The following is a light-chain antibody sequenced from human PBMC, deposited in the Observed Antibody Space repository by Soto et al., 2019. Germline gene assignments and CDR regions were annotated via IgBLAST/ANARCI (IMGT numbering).Light chain of an antibody. CDR1: QSLLHSDGKTY. J-gene: IGKJ2*01. CDR2: EVS. CDR3: MQSIQLPPT. V-gene: IGKV2D-29*01. Sequence: DIVMTQTPLSLSVTPGQPASISCKSSQSLLHSDGKTYLYWYLQKPGQTPQLLIYEVSNRCSGVPDRFSGSGSGTDVTLIISRVEAEDVGVYYCMQSIQLPPTFGQGTKLEIK.